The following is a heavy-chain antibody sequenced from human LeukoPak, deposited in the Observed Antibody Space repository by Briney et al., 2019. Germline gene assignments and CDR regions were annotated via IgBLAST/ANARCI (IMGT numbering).Heavy chain of an antibody. D-gene: IGHD1-26*01. J-gene: IGHJ5*02. CDR3: TTTIVGVTPWFAP. CDR1: GFTLSNAY. V-gene: IGHV3-15*01. Sequence: GGSLRLSCAASGFTLSNAYRSGVRQAPGKGLELVGRIKNKTNGGTTDYAAPVKGRFPLSRDDSKNTLYLQMNSLKTDDTAVYYCTTTIVGVTPWFAPWGQGTLVTVSS. CDR2: IKNKTNGGTT.